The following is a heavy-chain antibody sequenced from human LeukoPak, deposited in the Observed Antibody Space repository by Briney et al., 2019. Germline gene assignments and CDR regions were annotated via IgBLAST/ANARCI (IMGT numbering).Heavy chain of an antibody. J-gene: IGHJ4*02. CDR2: INPNSGGT. Sequence: GASVKVSCKASGYTFTGYYMHWVRQAPGQGLEWMGWINPNSGGTNYAQKFQGRVTMTSDTSISTAYMELSRLRSDDTAVYYCARASQLRFLEWLFDYWGQGTLVTVSS. CDR1: GYTFTGYY. V-gene: IGHV1-2*02. D-gene: IGHD3-3*01. CDR3: ARASQLRFLEWLFDY.